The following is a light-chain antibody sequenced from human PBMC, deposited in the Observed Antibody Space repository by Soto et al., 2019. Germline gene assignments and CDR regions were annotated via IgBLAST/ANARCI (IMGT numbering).Light chain of an antibody. Sequence: DIQMTQSPSTLSASVGDRVTITCRASQSISSWLAWYQQKPGKAPKLLIYKASTLESGVPSNFSGSGSGTEFSLTISSLEPEDFAVYYCQQCNNWPQWTFGQGTKVDIK. CDR2: KAS. CDR3: QQCNNWPQWT. V-gene: IGKV1-5*03. J-gene: IGKJ1*01. CDR1: QSISSW.